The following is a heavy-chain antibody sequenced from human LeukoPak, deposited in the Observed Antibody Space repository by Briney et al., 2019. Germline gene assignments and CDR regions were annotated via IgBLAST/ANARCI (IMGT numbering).Heavy chain of an antibody. J-gene: IGHJ4*02. V-gene: IGHV1-69*05. CDR3: ARDRKRRDGYNTHDY. CDR2: IIPIFGTA. CDR1: GGTFTSYA. D-gene: IGHD5-24*01. Sequence: AASVTLSCTASGGTFTSYAISWVRQAPGQGLEWMGGIIPIFGTANYAQKFQGRVTITTDESTSTAYMELSSLRSEDTAVYYCARDRKRRDGYNTHDYWGQGTLVTVSS.